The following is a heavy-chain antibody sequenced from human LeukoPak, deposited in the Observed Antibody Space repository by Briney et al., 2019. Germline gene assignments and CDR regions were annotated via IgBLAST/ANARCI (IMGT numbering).Heavy chain of an antibody. CDR2: INPNSGGT. Sequence: GASVKVSCKTAAYTFTAYYMHWVRQAPGQGLEWMGWINPNSGGTNYAQKFQGRVTMTRDTSISTAYMELSSLRSDDTAVYYCARDSALGGIDYWGQGTLVTVSS. V-gene: IGHV1-2*02. CDR1: AYTFTAYY. D-gene: IGHD3-10*01. CDR3: ARDSALGGIDY. J-gene: IGHJ4*02.